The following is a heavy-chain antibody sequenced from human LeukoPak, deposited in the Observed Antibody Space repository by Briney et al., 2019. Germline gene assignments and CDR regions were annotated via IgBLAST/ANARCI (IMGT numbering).Heavy chain of an antibody. D-gene: IGHD6-13*01. CDR3: AKVEGGWTAAGPNFDY. Sequence: GGSLRLSCAASGFTFSSYEMNWVRQAPGKGLEWVSAISGSGGSTYYADSVKGRFTISRDNSKNTLYLQMNSLRAEDTAVYYCAKVEGGWTAAGPNFDYWGQGTLVTVSS. CDR2: ISGSGGST. CDR1: GFTFSSYE. V-gene: IGHV3-23*01. J-gene: IGHJ4*02.